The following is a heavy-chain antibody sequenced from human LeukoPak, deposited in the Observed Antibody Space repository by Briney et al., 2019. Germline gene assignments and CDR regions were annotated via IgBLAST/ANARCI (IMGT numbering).Heavy chain of an antibody. D-gene: IGHD1-26*01. CDR1: GYTFTGYY. Sequence: GASVKVSCKASGYTFTGYYMHWVRQAPGQGLEWMGWINPNSGGTNYAQKFQGRVTMTRDTSISTAYMELSRLRSDDTAVYYCACTTQLPMREYYFDYWGQGTLVTVSS. CDR2: INPNSGGT. CDR3: ACTTQLPMREYYFDY. V-gene: IGHV1-2*02. J-gene: IGHJ4*02.